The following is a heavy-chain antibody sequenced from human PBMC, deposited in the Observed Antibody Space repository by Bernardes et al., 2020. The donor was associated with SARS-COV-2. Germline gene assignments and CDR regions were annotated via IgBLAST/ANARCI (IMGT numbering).Heavy chain of an antibody. V-gene: IGHV3-23*01. CDR2: ITGPGGST. CDR1: GFTFSSYG. Sequence: GGSLRLSCAASGFTFSSYGMTWVRQAPGMGLEWVSSITGPGGSTYYSDSVKGRFTISRDNSKNTLYLQMNSLRAEDTAIYYCASPRARVDYWGQGTLVTVSS. J-gene: IGHJ4*02. CDR3: ASPRARVDY.